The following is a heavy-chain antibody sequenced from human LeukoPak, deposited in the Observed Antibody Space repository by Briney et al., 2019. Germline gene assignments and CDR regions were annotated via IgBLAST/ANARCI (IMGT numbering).Heavy chain of an antibody. D-gene: IGHD3-22*01. Sequence: SETLSLTCTVHGGSFTDYFWTWIRHSPGKGLEWIGEINDYTGDTNYNPSLNSRVSISLEKSKNQFSLELKSVTAADTAVYYCARGRIAKIVVVHSFSYGMDVWGQGTTVTVSS. CDR1: GGSFTDYF. CDR3: ARGRIAKIVVVHSFSYGMDV. CDR2: INDYTGDT. J-gene: IGHJ6*02. V-gene: IGHV4-34*01.